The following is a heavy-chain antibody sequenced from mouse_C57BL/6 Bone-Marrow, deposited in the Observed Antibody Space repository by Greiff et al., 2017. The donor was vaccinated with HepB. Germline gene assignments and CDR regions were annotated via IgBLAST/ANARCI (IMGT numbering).Heavy chain of an antibody. J-gene: IGHJ4*01. Sequence: EVQRVESGEGLVKPGGSLKLSCAASGFTFSSYAMSWVRQTPEKRLEWVAYISSGGDYIYYADTVKGRFTISRDNARNTLYLQMSSLKSEDTAMYYCTSLLLPYYYAMDYWGQGTSVTVSS. CDR2: ISSGGDYI. D-gene: IGHD2-1*01. CDR1: GFTFSSYA. V-gene: IGHV5-9-1*02. CDR3: TSLLLPYYYAMDY.